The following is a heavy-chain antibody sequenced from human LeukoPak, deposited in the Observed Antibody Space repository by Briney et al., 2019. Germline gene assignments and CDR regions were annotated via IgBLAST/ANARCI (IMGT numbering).Heavy chain of an antibody. CDR2: IYYSGST. J-gene: IGHJ4*02. CDR3: ARQIWFGIQPHFDY. D-gene: IGHD3-10*01. V-gene: IGHV4-59*08. Sequence: PSETLSLTCTVSGGSISSYYWSWIRQPPGKGLEWIGYIYYSGSTNYNPSLKSRVTISVDTSKNRFSLKLSSVTAADTAVYYCARQIWFGIQPHFDYWGQGTLVTVSS. CDR1: GGSISSYY.